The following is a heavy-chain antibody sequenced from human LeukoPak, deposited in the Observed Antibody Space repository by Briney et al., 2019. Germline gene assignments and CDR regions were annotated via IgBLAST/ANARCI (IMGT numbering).Heavy chain of an antibody. CDR1: GFAFDERG. J-gene: IGHJ4*02. V-gene: IGHV3-20*04. CDR3: ARAPITSPFYFDY. D-gene: IGHD2-2*01. CDR2: INWKGGST. Sequence: GGSLRLSCTTSGFAFDERGMSWVRQVPGKGLEWVSGINWKGGSTGYADPLRGRFTISRDNAKNSLYLQMDSLRAEDTALYYCARAPITSPFYFDYWGQGTLVTVSS.